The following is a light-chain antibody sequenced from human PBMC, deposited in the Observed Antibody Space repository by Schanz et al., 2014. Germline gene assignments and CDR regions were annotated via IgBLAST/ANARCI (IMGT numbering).Light chain of an antibody. CDR2: GAS. CDR1: QSVSSN. Sequence: EIVMTQSPATLSVSPGERATLSCRASQSVSSNLAWYQQKPGQARRLLIYGASTRATGIPARFSGSGSGTEFTLTISSLQSEDFAVYYCQQYNNWSPLTFGGGTKVEIK. J-gene: IGKJ4*01. CDR3: QQYNNWSPLT. V-gene: IGKV3-15*01.